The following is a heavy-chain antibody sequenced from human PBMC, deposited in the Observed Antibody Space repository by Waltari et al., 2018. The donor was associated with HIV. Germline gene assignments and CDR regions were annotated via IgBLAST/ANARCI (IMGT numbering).Heavy chain of an antibody. V-gene: IGHV4-34*01. CDR1: GGSFSGYY. J-gene: IGHJ5*02. CDR2: INHSGST. D-gene: IGHD2-15*01. Sequence: QVQLQQWGAGLLKPSETLSLTCAVYGGSFSGYYWSWIRQPPGKGLEWIGEINHSGSTNYNPSLKSRVTISVDTSKNQFSLKLSSVTAADTAVYYCARRDIVVVVAATPVPSWVDPWGQGTLVTVSS. CDR3: ARRDIVVVVAATPVPSWVDP.